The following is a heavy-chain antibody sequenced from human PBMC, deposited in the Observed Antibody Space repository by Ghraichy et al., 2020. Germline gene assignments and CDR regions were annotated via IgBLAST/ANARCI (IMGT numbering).Heavy chain of an antibody. Sequence: GALKLSCAASGFTFSNAWMSWVRQAPGKGLEWVGRITIQTDGGTTDYAAPVKGRFTISRDDSKNTLYLQMNSLKTEDTAVYYCTTTVAGTNYYYGMDVWGQGTTVTVSS. CDR1: GFTFSNAW. CDR2: ITIQTDGGTT. CDR3: TTTVAGTNYYYGMDV. V-gene: IGHV3-15*01. D-gene: IGHD6-19*01. J-gene: IGHJ6*02.